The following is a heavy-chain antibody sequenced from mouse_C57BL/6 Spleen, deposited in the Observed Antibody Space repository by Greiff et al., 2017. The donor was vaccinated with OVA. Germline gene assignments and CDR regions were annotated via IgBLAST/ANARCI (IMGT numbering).Heavy chain of an antibody. J-gene: IGHJ2*01. CDR3: TRQANGDGDFDY. CDR1: GFTFSDAW. V-gene: IGHV6-6*01. CDR2: IRNIANNHAT. D-gene: IGHD4-1*02. Sequence: EVQGVESGGGLVQPGGSMKLSCAASGFTFSDAWMAWVRQSPEKGLEWVAEIRNIANNHATYYAESVKGRFTISRDDSKSSVYLQMNSLRAEDTDIYYCTRQANGDGDFDYWGQGTTLTVSS.